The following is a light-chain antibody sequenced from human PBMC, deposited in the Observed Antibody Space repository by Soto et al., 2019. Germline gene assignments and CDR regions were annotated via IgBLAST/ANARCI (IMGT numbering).Light chain of an antibody. J-gene: IGKJ5*01. CDR1: QGLSGW. Sequence: DIQMTQSPSSVSASVGDRVTITCRASQGLSGWLARYQQKPGKAPKLLIYATSNLQSGVPSRFSGSGSGTDFTLTINSLQPEDFATYYCQHAHSFPITFGQGTRLEIK. CDR3: QHAHSFPIT. V-gene: IGKV1D-12*01. CDR2: ATS.